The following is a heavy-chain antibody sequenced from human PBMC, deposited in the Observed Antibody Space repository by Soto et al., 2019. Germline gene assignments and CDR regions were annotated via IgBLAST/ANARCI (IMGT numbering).Heavy chain of an antibody. CDR3: ARGGVFFFAAPTNPFDY. Sequence: AAVKVSCKASGYTFTSYDINWVRQATGQGLEWMGWMNPNSGNTGYAQKFQGRVTMTRNTSISTAYMELSSLRSEDTAVYYCARGGVFFFAAPTNPFDYWGQGTLVTGS. CDR2: MNPNSGNT. J-gene: IGHJ4*02. D-gene: IGHD3-10*01. V-gene: IGHV1-8*01. CDR1: GYTFTSYD.